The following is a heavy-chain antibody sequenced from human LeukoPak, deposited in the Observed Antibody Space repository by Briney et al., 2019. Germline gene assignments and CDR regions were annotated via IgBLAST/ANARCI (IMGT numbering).Heavy chain of an antibody. CDR3: ASDRVFYGLDV. Sequence: PGGSLRLSCGASGFTFSSYWMHWVRQAPGKGLMWVSRIKSDGSETSYADSVKGRFTISRDNARNTLYMQMNSLRPEDTAIYYCASDRVFYGLDVWGQGTTVTVSS. V-gene: IGHV3-74*01. CDR1: GFTFSSYW. J-gene: IGHJ6*02. CDR2: IKSDGSET.